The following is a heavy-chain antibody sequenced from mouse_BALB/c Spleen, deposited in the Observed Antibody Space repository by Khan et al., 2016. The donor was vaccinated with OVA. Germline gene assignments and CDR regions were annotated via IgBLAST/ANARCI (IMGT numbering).Heavy chain of an antibody. V-gene: IGHV5-9-3*01. CDR1: GFTFSSYA. D-gene: IGHD1-1*01. Sequence: EVKLVESGGGLVQPGGSLKLSCAASGFTFSSYAMSWVRQTPEKRLEWVATISSGDNNTYYPDTVKGRFTISREHAKNTLYLKMSSLRSEDTAMYYCARPPITTVVATSYWFFDVWGAGTTVTVSA. CDR2: ISSGDNNT. J-gene: IGHJ1*01. CDR3: ARPPITTVVATSYWFFDV.